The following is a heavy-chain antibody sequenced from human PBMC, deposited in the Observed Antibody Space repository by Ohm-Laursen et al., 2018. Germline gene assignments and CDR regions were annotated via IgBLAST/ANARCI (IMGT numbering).Heavy chain of an antibody. CDR2: IKQDGSEK. CDR1: GFPFSHYW. D-gene: IGHD6-13*01. V-gene: IGHV3-7*01. J-gene: IGHJ4*02. CDR3: ARARNCSSF. Sequence: SLRLSCAASGFPFSHYWMTWVRQAPGEGLEWVANIKQDGSEKYYVDSVKGRFTISRDNAKNSLYLQMNSLRAEDTAVYYCARARNCSSFWGQGTLVTVSS.